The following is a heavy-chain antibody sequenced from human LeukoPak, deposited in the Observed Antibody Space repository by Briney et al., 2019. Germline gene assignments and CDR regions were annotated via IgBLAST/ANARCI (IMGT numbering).Heavy chain of an antibody. Sequence: PSETLSLTCTVSGGSISSYYWSWIRQPPGKGLEWIGYIFYSGSTNYNPSLKSRVTISVDTSKNQFSLKLSSVTAADTAVYYCARGQCGGDCYSEWAFDIWGQGTMVTVSS. CDR2: IFYSGST. D-gene: IGHD2-21*02. V-gene: IGHV4-59*01. CDR3: ARGQCGGDCYSEWAFDI. CDR1: GGSISSYY. J-gene: IGHJ3*02.